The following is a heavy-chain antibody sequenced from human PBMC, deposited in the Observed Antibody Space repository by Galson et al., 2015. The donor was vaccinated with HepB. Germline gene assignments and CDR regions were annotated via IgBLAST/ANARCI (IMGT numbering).Heavy chain of an antibody. V-gene: IGHV1-46*01. CDR3: ESEVAGSYYFDY. CDR1: GDTFTTYW. J-gene: IGHJ4*02. D-gene: IGHD3-10*01. Sequence: SVKVSCKASGDTFTTYWLHWVRQAPGQGLEWMATLNPISGTTRYAQEFQGRVTVTRGTSTSTVYMELSSLRPDDTALYYCESEVAGSYYFDYWGQGTLVTVSS. CDR2: LNPISGTT.